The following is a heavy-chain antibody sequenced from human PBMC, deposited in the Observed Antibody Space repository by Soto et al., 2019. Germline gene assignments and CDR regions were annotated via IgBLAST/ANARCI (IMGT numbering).Heavy chain of an antibody. Sequence: PSETLSLTCTVSGDSIFGGDFYWSWIRQPTGKGLQWIGYISYSGTTKYNPSLRGRVSISADTSKNQFSLRLSSVSAADTAVYYCAKNSMVSGLNYWGRGNLVTVSS. J-gene: IGHJ4*02. CDR2: ISYSGTT. D-gene: IGHD5-18*01. CDR3: AKNSMVSGLNY. CDR1: GDSIFGGDFY. V-gene: IGHV4-61*08.